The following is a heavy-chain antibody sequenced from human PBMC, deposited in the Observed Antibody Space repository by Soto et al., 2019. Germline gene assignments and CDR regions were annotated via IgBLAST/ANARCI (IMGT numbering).Heavy chain of an antibody. Sequence: PSETLSLTCSVSGYSINRGYYWGGIRPAPGEGLEWFWSIYHRGATYYTPSFKTRATISLDTSKNQFTLRLTTVTAADTAVYFYAREEYAGSGDDDEHWGRGTLVTVSS. CDR2: IYHRGAT. D-gene: IGHD2-15*01. CDR1: GYSINRGYY. CDR3: AREEYAGSGDDDEH. J-gene: IGHJ2*01. V-gene: IGHV4-38-2*02.